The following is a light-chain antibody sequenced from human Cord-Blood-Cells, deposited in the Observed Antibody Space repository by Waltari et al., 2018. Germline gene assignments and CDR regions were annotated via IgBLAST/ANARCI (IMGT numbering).Light chain of an antibody. V-gene: IGKV4-1*01. CDR2: WAS. J-gene: IGKJ4*01. CDR1: QSVLYSSNNKNY. Sequence: ATINCKSSQSVLYSSNNKNYLAWYQQKPGQPPKLLIYWASTRESGVPDRLSGSGSGIDFTLTISSLQAEDVAVYYCQQYYSTPLTFGGGTKVEIK. CDR3: QQYYSTPLT.